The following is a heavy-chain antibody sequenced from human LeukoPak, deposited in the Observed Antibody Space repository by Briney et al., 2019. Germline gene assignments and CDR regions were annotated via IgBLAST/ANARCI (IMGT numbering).Heavy chain of an antibody. CDR1: GDSINTHY. Sequence: SETLSLTCAVSGDSINTHYWNWIRQPPGKGLEWMGYIDYRGSTNYIPSLKSRLSISVDTSKNQVSLNLRSVTAADTAVYFCARQFGGVIVEYYYMDVWGKGTTVNVSS. CDR3: ARQFGGVIVEYYYMDV. CDR2: IDYRGST. V-gene: IGHV4-59*11. J-gene: IGHJ6*03. D-gene: IGHD3-16*02.